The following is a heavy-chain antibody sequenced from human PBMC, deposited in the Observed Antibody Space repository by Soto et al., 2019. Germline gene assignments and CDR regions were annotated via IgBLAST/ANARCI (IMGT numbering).Heavy chain of an antibody. J-gene: IGHJ4*02. Sequence: EVQLLESGGGLVQPGGSLRLSCAASGFTFSSYAMRWVRQAPGKGLEWVSTISGSDGSTYYADSVKGRFTISRDNAKNALYLHSNSLSAEETAVYYCAKDIILSQNYGGSGEFDSWCQGTLVTVSS. CDR2: ISGSDGST. CDR3: AKDIILSQNYGGSGEFDS. D-gene: IGHD1-7*01. V-gene: IGHV3-23*01. CDR1: GFTFSSYA.